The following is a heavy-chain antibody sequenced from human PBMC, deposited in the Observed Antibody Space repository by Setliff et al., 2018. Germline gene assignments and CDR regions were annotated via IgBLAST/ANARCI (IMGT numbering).Heavy chain of an antibody. J-gene: IGHJ4*02. CDR1: GFTVSSSE. D-gene: IGHD6-13*01. V-gene: IGHV3-66*01. CDR3: ARGQLVL. Sequence: PGGSLRLSCAASGFTVSSSEMTWVRQAPGKGLEWVSSISGGCTYYTDSRKGRFTISRDNSKNTLHLQMSSLRAEDTAVYYCARGQLVLWGQGTLVTVSS. CDR2: ISGGCT.